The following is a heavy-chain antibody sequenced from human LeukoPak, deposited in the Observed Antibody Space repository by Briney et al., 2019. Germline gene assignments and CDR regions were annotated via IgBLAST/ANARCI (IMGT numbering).Heavy chain of an antibody. V-gene: IGHV1-18*01. Sequence: GASVKVSCKASGYTFTSYGISWVRQAPGQGLEWMGWISAYNGNTNYAQKLQGRVTMTTDTSTSTAYMELRSLRSDDTAVYYCAREYSGYDYFSRVVTAGGAFDIWGQGTMVTVSS. D-gene: IGHD5-12*01. CDR3: AREYSGYDYFSRVVTAGGAFDI. CDR1: GYTFTSYG. CDR2: ISAYNGNT. J-gene: IGHJ3*02.